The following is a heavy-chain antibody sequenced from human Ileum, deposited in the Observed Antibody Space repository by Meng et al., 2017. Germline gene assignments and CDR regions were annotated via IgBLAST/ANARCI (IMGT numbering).Heavy chain of an antibody. Sequence: GGSLRLSCAASRFTFDDYAMHWVRQAPGKGLEWVSGISWNSGSIGYADSVKGRFTISRDNAKNSLFLQMNSLGAEDTALYYCAKDTSSILYYFAYWGQGTLVTVSS. CDR2: ISWNSGSI. V-gene: IGHV3-9*01. CDR1: RFTFDDYA. CDR3: AKDTSSILYYFAY. D-gene: IGHD6-13*01. J-gene: IGHJ4*02.